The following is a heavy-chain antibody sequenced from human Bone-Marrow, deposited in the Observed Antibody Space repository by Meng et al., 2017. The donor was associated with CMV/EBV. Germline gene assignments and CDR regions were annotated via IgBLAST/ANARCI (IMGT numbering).Heavy chain of an antibody. CDR3: AKDRGGGSGWYRSDAFDI. Sequence: GESLKISCAASGFTFSSYGMHWVRQAPGKGLEWVAFIRYDGSNKYYADSVEGRFTISRDNSKNTLYLQMNSLRAEDTAVYYCAKDRGGGSGWYRSDAFDIWGQGTMVTVSS. CDR1: GFTFSSYG. D-gene: IGHD6-19*01. J-gene: IGHJ3*02. V-gene: IGHV3-30*02. CDR2: IRYDGSNK.